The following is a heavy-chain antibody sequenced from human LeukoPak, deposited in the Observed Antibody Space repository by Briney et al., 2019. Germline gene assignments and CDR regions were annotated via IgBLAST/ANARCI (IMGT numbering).Heavy chain of an antibody. J-gene: IGHJ6*02. CDR1: GFIFSSYW. CDR3: ARGGGLDV. CDR2: INHNGNVN. Sequence: GGSLRLSCAASGFIFSSYWMNWARQAPGKGLEWVASINHNGNVNYYVDSVKGRFSISRDNAKNSLYLQMSNLRAEDTAVYFCARGGGLDVWGQGATVTVSS. D-gene: IGHD3-16*01. V-gene: IGHV3-7*03.